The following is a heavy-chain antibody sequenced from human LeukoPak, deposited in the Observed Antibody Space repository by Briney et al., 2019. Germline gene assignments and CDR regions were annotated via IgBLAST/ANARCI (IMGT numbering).Heavy chain of an antibody. J-gene: IGHJ4*02. CDR2: ISYDGSNK. D-gene: IGHD1-1*01. CDR1: GFTFSSYA. V-gene: IGHV3-30*04. CDR3: ATLDPDLDY. Sequence: GGSLRLSCAASGFTFSSYAMHWVRQAPGKGLEWVAVISYDGSNKYYADSVKGRFTISRDNSKNTLYLQMNSLRAEDTAAYYCATLDPDLDYWGQGTLVTVSS.